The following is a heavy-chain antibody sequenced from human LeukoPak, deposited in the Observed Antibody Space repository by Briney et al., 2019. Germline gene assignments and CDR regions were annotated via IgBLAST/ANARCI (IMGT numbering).Heavy chain of an antibody. CDR1: GGSISSSSYY. D-gene: IGHD2-15*01. V-gene: IGHV4-39*01. CDR2: IYYSGST. J-gene: IGHJ4*02. Sequence: SGTLSLTCTVSGGSISSSSYYWGWIRQPPGKGLEWIGSIYYSGSTYYNPSLKSRVTISVDTSKNQFSLKLSSVTAADTAVYYCASVVVVAALYYFDYWGQGTLVTVSS. CDR3: ASVVVVAALYYFDY.